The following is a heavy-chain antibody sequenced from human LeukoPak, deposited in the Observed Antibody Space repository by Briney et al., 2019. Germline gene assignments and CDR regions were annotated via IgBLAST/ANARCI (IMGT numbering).Heavy chain of an antibody. J-gene: IGHJ4*02. CDR1: GFTFSSYG. D-gene: IGHD3-22*01. V-gene: IGHV3-30*03. CDR2: ISYDGSNK. CDR3: ARVTYYYDSSGYYLDY. Sequence: GRSLRLSCAASGFTFSSYGMHWVRQAPGKGLEWVAVISYDGSNKYYADSVKGRFTISRDNSKNTLYLQMNSLRAEDMAVYYCARVTYYYDSSGYYLDYWGQGTLVTVSS.